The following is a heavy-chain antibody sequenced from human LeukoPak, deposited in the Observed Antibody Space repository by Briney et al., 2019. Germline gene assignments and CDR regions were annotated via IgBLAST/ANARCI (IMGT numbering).Heavy chain of an antibody. CDR3: ARADRNYDSGYYAFDI. J-gene: IGHJ3*02. D-gene: IGHD4-11*01. CDR2: MFYSGST. V-gene: IGHV4-61*01. CDR1: GASVSDGNYY. Sequence: SETLSLTCSVSGASVSDGNYYWSWIRQPPGKGLEWIGYMFYSGSTKYNPSLKSRVTLSVDTSKNQFSLKLSSVTAADTAVYYCARADRNYDSGYYAFDIWGQGTMVTVSS.